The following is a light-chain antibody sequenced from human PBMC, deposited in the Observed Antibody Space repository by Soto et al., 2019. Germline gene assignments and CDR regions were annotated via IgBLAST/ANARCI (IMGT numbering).Light chain of an antibody. CDR3: HQVNDWPRGT. CDR1: QSVSSSD. J-gene: IGKJ1*01. CDR2: GAS. V-gene: IGKV3-15*01. Sequence: EIVMTQSPGTLSLYPGERATLSCRASQSVSSSDLAWYQQKPGQAPRLLIYGASTRATDIPARFSGGGSGTEFTLTINSLQSEDVAVYYCHQVNDWPRGTFGQGTKVDIK.